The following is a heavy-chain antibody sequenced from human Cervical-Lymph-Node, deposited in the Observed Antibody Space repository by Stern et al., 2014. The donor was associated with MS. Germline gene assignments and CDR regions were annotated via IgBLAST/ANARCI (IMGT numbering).Heavy chain of an antibody. V-gene: IGHV3-72*01. CDR3: SRDSSGDY. J-gene: IGHJ4*02. Sequence: VQLVESGGGLVQPGGSLRLSWAASGFSFSDFYMDWVRQAPGKGLEWVGRSRNKAKSYTTDYAASVKGRFTISRDDSKNSLYLQMNSLKTEDTAVYYCSRDSSGDYWGPGTLVTVSS. CDR1: GFSFSDFY. CDR2: SRNKAKSYTT.